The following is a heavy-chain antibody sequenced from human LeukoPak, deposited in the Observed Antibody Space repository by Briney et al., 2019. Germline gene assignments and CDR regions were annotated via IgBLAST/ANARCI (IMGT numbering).Heavy chain of an antibody. J-gene: IGHJ5*02. CDR1: GGSISSYY. Sequence: SETLSLTCTVSGGSISSYYWSWIRQPPGKGLESIGDIYYSGSTNYNPSLKSRVTISVDTSKNQFSLKLSSVTAADTAVYYCARAYSSGWFRFDPWGQGTLVTVSS. D-gene: IGHD6-19*01. CDR2: IYYSGST. V-gene: IGHV4-59*01. CDR3: ARAYSSGWFRFDP.